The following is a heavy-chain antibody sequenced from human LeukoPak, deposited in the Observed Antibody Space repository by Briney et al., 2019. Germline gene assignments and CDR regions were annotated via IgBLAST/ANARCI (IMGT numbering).Heavy chain of an antibody. CDR1: GYTFTSYD. CDR3: ARGLLGYCSGGSCYYFDY. Sequence: ASVKVSCKASGYTFTSYDINWVRQATGHGLEWMGWMNPNSGNTGYAQKFQGRVTMTRNTSISTAYMELSSLRSEDTAVYYCARGLLGYCSGGSCYYFDYWGQGTLVTVSS. D-gene: IGHD2-15*01. J-gene: IGHJ4*02. CDR2: MNPNSGNT. V-gene: IGHV1-8*01.